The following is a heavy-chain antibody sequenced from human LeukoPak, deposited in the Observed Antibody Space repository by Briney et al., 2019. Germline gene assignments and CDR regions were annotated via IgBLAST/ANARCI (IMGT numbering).Heavy chain of an antibody. Sequence: SETLSLTCTVSGGSISGINWWSWVRQSPGKGLERIGEVFHSGSTNYNPSLKSRVTMSVDKSKNQFSLKVYSVTAADTAVYYCTRAFGGTEDAWGQGTLVTVSS. V-gene: IGHV4-4*02. CDR3: TRAFGGTEDA. CDR1: GGSISGINW. J-gene: IGHJ4*02. D-gene: IGHD1-26*01. CDR2: VFHSGST.